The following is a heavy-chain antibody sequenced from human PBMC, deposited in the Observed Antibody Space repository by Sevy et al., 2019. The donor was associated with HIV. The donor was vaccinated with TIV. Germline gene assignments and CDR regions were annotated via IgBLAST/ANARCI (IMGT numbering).Heavy chain of an antibody. V-gene: IGHV1-69*13. D-gene: IGHD5-12*01. Sequence: ASVTVSCKASGGTFSSYAISWVRQAPRQGLEWMGRIIPIFGTANYAQKFQGRVTITADESTSTAYMELSSLRSEDTAVYYCARDLTEMATIRDYYYYYMDVWGKGTTVTVSS. CDR1: GGTFSSYA. J-gene: IGHJ6*03. CDR3: ARDLTEMATIRDYYYYYMDV. CDR2: IIPIFGTA.